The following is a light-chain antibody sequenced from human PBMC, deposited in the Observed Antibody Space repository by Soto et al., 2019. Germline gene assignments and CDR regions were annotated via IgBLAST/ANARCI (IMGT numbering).Light chain of an antibody. J-gene: IGLJ2*01. CDR3: AAWDDSVNGPV. CDR1: SSNIGSNT. CDR2: SNN. Sequence: QSVLTQPPSASGTPGQRVTISCSGSSSNIGSNTVNWYQQLPGTAPKLLIYSNNQRPSGVPDRFSGSKPSTSASLAISGLQSEDEADYYCAAWDDSVNGPVFGGGTKLTVL. V-gene: IGLV1-44*01.